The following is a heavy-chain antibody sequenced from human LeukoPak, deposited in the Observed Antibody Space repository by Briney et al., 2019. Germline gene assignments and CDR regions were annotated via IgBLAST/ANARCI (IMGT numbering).Heavy chain of an antibody. CDR1: GGSINSYY. CDR2: IYYSGST. Sequence: SETLSLTCTVSGGSINSYYWSWIRQPPGKGLEWIGYIYYSGSTNYNPSLTSRVTISPDTSKNQFSLKLSSVTAADTAVYYCARRRGDFWSDYYAFDYWGQGTLVTISS. J-gene: IGHJ4*02. D-gene: IGHD3-3*01. CDR3: ARRRGDFWSDYYAFDY. V-gene: IGHV4-59*08.